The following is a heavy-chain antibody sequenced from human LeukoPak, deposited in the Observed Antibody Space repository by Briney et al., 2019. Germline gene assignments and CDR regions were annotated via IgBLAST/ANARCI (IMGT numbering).Heavy chain of an antibody. Sequence: GGSLRLSCAASGFTVSSNYMSWVRQAPGKGLEWVSVIYSGGSAYYANSVKGRFTISRDNYKNTLYLQMNSLRAEDTAVYYCAREWERDWGQGTLVTVSS. J-gene: IGHJ4*02. CDR1: GFTVSSNY. V-gene: IGHV3-53*01. CDR3: AREWERD. CDR2: IYSGGSA. D-gene: IGHD1-26*01.